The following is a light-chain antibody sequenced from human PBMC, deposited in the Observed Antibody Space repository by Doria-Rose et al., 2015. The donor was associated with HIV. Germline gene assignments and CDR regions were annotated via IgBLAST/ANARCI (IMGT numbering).Light chain of an antibody. CDR1: QTVSTY. J-gene: IGKJ1*01. CDR3: QQTYSSPPWT. Sequence: GNSVTITCRASQTVSTYGNWFQQEPGKAPKLLIYAASRLQSGVPPRFSGSGSGTDFTLTISGLQPGDFATYYCQQTYSSPPWTFGQGTKVEMK. V-gene: IGKV1-39*01. CDR2: AAS.